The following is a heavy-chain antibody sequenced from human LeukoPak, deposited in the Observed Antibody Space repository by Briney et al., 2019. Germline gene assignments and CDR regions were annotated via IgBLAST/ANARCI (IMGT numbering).Heavy chain of an antibody. CDR2: ISYDGSNK. CDR3: ASFSRAYYFDSSNYP. D-gene: IGHD3-22*01. Sequence: PGGSLRLSCAASGFTFSSYAMHWVRQAPGKGLEWVAVISYDGSNKYYADSVKGRFTISRDNSKNTLYLQMNSLRAEDTAVYYCASFSRAYYFDSSNYPWDQGTLVTVSS. J-gene: IGHJ5*02. CDR1: GFTFSSYA. V-gene: IGHV3-30-3*01.